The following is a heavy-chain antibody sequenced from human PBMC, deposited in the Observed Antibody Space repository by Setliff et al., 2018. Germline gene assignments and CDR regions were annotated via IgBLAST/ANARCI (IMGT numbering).Heavy chain of an antibody. D-gene: IGHD2-8*02. CDR2: MYHSGST. Sequence: SCTVSGYSISSGYYWGWIRQPPGKGLEWIGNMYHSGSTNYNPSLKSRVTISVDTSKNQFSLKLSSVTAADTALYYCTVYNTGSSKDHYWGQGTPVTVSS. CDR1: GYSISSGYY. V-gene: IGHV4-38-2*02. CDR3: TVYNTGSSKDHY. J-gene: IGHJ4*02.